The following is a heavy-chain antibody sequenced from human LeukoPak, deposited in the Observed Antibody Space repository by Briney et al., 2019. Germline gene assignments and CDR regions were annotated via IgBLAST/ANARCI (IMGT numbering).Heavy chain of an antibody. CDR3: VGLTVGSMTVDY. V-gene: IGHV4-39*01. J-gene: IGHJ4*02. CDR2: IYYSGTT. CDR1: RASVNSSSFY. D-gene: IGHD1-26*01. Sequence: SETLSLTCTVSRASVNSSSFYCAWIRQPPGKGLEWVGTIYYSGTTYYNPSLKSRVTISVDTSKNQFSLRVTSVTAADTAVYFCVGLTVGSMTVDYWGQGALVSVSS.